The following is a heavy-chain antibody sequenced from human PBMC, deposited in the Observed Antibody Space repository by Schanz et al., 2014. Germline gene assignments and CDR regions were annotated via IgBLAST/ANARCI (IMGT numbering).Heavy chain of an antibody. Sequence: VQLVESGGGLVKPGGSLRLSCATSGLTFTSAWMSWVRQAPGKGLEYVSYISSGGTTTYHSDSVKGRFTISRDSAENSLYLQMNSLRAEDTAVYYCAKSLESCPGGRCSRGYFDYWGQGTLVTVSS. CDR1: GLTFTSAW. V-gene: IGHV3-11*01. CDR3: AKSLESCPGGRCSRGYFDY. D-gene: IGHD2-8*02. J-gene: IGHJ4*02. CDR2: ISSGGTTT.